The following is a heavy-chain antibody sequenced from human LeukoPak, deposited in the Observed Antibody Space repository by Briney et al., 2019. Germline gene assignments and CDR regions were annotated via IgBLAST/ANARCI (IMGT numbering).Heavy chain of an antibody. CDR3: ARIGTGTTWNYFDY. D-gene: IGHD1-1*01. V-gene: IGHV1-69*05. CDR1: GGTFSSYA. CDR2: IIPIFGTA. Sequence: SVKVSCKASGGTFSSYAISWVRQAPGQGLEWMGGIIPIFGTASYAQKFQGRVTITTDESTSTAYMELSSLRSEDTAVYYCARIGTGTTWNYFDYWGQVTLVTVSS. J-gene: IGHJ4*02.